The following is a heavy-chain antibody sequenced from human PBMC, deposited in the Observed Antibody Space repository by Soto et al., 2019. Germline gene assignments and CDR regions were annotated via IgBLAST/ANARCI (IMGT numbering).Heavy chain of an antibody. Sequence: QVQLHESGPGLVEPSETLSLTCSVSGGSVNTYNWNWIRQSAGKGLQWIGRIFPSGSISSIPSLMSRLTMSLDTSKNQFSLSLKFVTAADTAVYFCANDQSGAADIWGQGTMVTVS. CDR3: ANDQSGAADI. D-gene: IGHD7-27*01. V-gene: IGHV4-4*07. J-gene: IGHJ3*02. CDR2: IFPSGSI. CDR1: GGSVNTYN.